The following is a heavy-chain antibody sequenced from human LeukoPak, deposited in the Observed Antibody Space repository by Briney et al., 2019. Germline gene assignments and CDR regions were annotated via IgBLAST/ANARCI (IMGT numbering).Heavy chain of an antibody. CDR2: IYYSGST. V-gene: IGHV4-31*03. D-gene: IGHD2-15*01. Sequence: KSSETLSLTCTVSGGSISSGGYYWSWIRQHPGKGLEWIGYIYYSGSTYYNPSLKSRVTISVDTSKNQFSLELSSVTAADTAVYYCARFSSEAAPYWGQGTLVTVSS. CDR1: GGSISSGGYY. J-gene: IGHJ4*02. CDR3: ARFSSEAAPY.